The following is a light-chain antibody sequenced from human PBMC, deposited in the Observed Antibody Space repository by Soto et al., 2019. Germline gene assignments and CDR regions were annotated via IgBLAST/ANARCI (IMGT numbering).Light chain of an antibody. CDR1: SSGVGGYNY. V-gene: IGLV2-14*01. Sequence: QSVLTQPASVSGSPGQSITTSCTGTSSGVGGYNYVSWYQQHPGKAPKLMIYDVSNRPSGVSNRFSGSKSGNTASLTISGLQAADEADYYCSSYTSSSTLEVFGTGTKVTVL. CDR2: DVS. J-gene: IGLJ1*01. CDR3: SSYTSSSTLEV.